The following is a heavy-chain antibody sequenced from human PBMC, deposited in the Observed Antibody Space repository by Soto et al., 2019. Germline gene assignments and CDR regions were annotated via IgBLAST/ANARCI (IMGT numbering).Heavy chain of an antibody. D-gene: IGHD1-26*01. Sequence: EVQLLESGGGLVQPGGSLRLSCGASGFTFSSYAMRWVRQAPGKGLEWVSAISGSGDSTYYADSVKGRFTISRDNSKNTLYLQTNSLRAEDTAVYYCARRGSGSYYDYWGQGTLVTVSS. J-gene: IGHJ4*02. CDR1: GFTFSSYA. CDR3: ARRGSGSYYDY. CDR2: ISGSGDST. V-gene: IGHV3-23*01.